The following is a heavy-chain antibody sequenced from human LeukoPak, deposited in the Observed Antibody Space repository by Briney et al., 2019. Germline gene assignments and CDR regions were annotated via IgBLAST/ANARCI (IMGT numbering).Heavy chain of an antibody. CDR1: GGSVSSYY. CDR2: VYYSGST. V-gene: IGHV4-59*02. D-gene: IGHD2-21*01. Sequence: SETLSLTCTVSGGSVSSYYWSWMRQSPGKGLEWIGYVYYSGSTNYNPALKSRVTVSLDTSENQFSLKLSSVTAADTAVYYCAREANSPTARYWYFDLWGRGTQVTVSS. CDR3: AREANSPTARYWYFDL. J-gene: IGHJ2*01.